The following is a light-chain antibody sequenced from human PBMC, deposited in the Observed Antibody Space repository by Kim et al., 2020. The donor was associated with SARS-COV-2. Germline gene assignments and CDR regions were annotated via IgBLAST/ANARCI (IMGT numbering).Light chain of an antibody. V-gene: IGKV3-20*01. CDR3: QQYGSSKA. Sequence: EIVLTQSPGTLSLSPGERATLSCRASQSVSNDFLAWYQQKPGRAPRLLIYDASSRATGIPDRFSGSGSGTDFTLTVSRLEPEDLAVYYCQQYGSSKAFGQETKLEI. CDR1: QSVSNDF. CDR2: DAS. J-gene: IGKJ2*01.